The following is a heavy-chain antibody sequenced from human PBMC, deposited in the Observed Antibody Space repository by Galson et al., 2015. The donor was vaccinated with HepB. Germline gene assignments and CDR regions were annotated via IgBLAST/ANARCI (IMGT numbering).Heavy chain of an antibody. Sequence: SETLSLTCAVYGGSFSGYYWSWIRQPPGKGLEWIGEINHSGSTNYNPSLKSRVTISVDTSKNQFSLKLSSVTAADTAVYYCARGRGRYYDSSGYLDYWGQGTLVTVSS. CDR1: GGSFSGYY. D-gene: IGHD3-22*01. CDR2: INHSGST. CDR3: ARGRGRYYDSSGYLDY. J-gene: IGHJ4*02. V-gene: IGHV4-34*01.